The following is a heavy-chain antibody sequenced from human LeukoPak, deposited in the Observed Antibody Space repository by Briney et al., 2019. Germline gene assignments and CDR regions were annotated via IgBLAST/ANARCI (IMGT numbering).Heavy chain of an antibody. CDR3: VRQGSYFDY. V-gene: IGHV5-51*01. CDR1: GYSFTSYW. CDR2: IYPGDSDT. J-gene: IGHJ4*02. Sequence: GESLKISCKGSGYSFTSYWIAWVRQMPGKGLEWMGIIYPGDSDTRYSPSFQAQVTISADKSISTAYLQWSSLKAWTTAMNNCVRQGSYFDYWAQRTLVTASS.